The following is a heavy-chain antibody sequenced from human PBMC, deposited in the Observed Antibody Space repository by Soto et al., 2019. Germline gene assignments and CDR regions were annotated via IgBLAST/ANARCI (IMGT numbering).Heavy chain of an antibody. CDR3: ARSPLPLYYYDSSCYYPYHV. Sequence: SVKVSCKASRGTLSSYAISWLRQAPGQGLEWMGGIIPIFGTANYAQKFQGRVTITADESTNTAYMELSSLRSEDTAVYYCARSPLPLYYYDSSCYYPYHVWGQGTTVTVSS. V-gene: IGHV1-69*13. D-gene: IGHD3-22*01. J-gene: IGHJ6*02. CDR1: RGTLSSYA. CDR2: IIPIFGTA.